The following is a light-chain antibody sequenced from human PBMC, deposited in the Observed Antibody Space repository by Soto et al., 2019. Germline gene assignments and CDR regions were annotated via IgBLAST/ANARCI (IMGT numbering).Light chain of an antibody. CDR3: QQRSNWPPIT. CDR2: AAS. V-gene: IGKV3D-20*02. J-gene: IGKJ5*01. Sequence: QSVSSSYLVWHQQKPGQAPRLLIYAASRRATGIPDRFSGSGFGTDFTLTISSLEPEDAAVYYCQQRSNWPPITFGQGTRLEIK. CDR1: QSVSSSY.